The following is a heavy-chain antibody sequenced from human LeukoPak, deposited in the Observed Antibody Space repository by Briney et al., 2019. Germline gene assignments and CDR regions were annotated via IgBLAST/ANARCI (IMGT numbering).Heavy chain of an antibody. J-gene: IGHJ6*02. CDR3: AGFWQWLARYYYGMDV. CDR2: MNPNSGNT. D-gene: IGHD6-19*01. V-gene: IGHV1-8*01. CDR1: GYTFTSYD. Sequence: EASVTVSFTASGYTFTSYDINWVRQATGQGLEWMGWMNPNSGNTGYAQKFQGRVTMTRNTSISTAYMELSSLRSEDTAVYYCAGFWQWLARYYYGMDVWGQGTTVTVSS.